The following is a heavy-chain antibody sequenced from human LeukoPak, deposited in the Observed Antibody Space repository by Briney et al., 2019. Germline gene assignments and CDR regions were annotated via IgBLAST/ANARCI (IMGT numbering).Heavy chain of an antibody. Sequence: ESLKISCKGSGYSFTSYWIGWVRQMPGKGLEWMGIIYPGDSDTRYSPSFQGQVTISADKSISTAYLQWSSLKASDTAMYYCARRRGYYDSSDYYFDYWGQGTLVTVSS. J-gene: IGHJ4*02. CDR1: GYSFTSYW. CDR2: IYPGDSDT. V-gene: IGHV5-51*01. CDR3: ARRRGYYDSSDYYFDY. D-gene: IGHD3-22*01.